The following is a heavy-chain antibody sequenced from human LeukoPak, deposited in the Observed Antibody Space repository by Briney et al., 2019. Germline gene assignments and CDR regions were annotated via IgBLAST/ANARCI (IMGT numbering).Heavy chain of an antibody. J-gene: IGHJ6*02. CDR3: ERGRGLDV. CDR2: IHHNGNVN. CDR1: GFTFSSYW. V-gene: IGHV3-7*03. Sequence: GGSLRLSCAASGFTFSSYWRNWSGQAPGKGLEWVDNIHHNGNVNYYLDSVKRRFTISRDKDKNSLYLQMSNLRAEDTAVYFCERGRGLDVWGQGATVTVSS.